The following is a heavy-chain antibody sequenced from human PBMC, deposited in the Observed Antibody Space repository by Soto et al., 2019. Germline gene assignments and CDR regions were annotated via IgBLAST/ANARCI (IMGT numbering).Heavy chain of an antibody. Sequence: GESLKISCQGSGYTYTNYWIGGVRQMPWKGLEWMGIIYPGDSDTKYNPSFQGQVTISADKSITTTYLQWSSLKASDTAIYYCAASIFYYGLDVWGQGTTVTVSS. V-gene: IGHV5-51*01. CDR1: GYTYTNYW. CDR3: AASIFYYGLDV. CDR2: IYPGDSDT. J-gene: IGHJ6*02.